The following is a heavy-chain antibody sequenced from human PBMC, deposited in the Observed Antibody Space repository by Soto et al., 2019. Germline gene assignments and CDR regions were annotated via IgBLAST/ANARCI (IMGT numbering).Heavy chain of an antibody. CDR3: ARGGLERRLDY. V-gene: IGHV3-74*03. CDR2: ITSDGSST. J-gene: IGHJ4*02. Sequence: EVQLVESGGGLVQPGGSLRLSCAASGFTFSSYWMHWVPQAPGKGLVWVSRITSDGSSTTYADSVKGRFTISRDNAKNTLYLQMNSLRAEDTAVYYCARGGLERRLDYWGQGTLVTVSS. CDR1: GFTFSSYW. D-gene: IGHD1-1*01.